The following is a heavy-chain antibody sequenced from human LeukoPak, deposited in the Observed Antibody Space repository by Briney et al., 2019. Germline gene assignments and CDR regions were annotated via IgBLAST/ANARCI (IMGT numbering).Heavy chain of an antibody. Sequence: SETLSLTCAVSGGSISSGGYSWSWIRQPPGKGLEWIGYIYHSGSTYYNPSFKSRVTISVGRSKNQFSLKLSSVTAADTAVYYCARSRPDYGGNSGGAFDIWGQGTMVTVSS. J-gene: IGHJ3*02. D-gene: IGHD4-23*01. CDR3: ARSRPDYGGNSGGAFDI. CDR1: GGSISSGGYS. CDR2: IYHSGST. V-gene: IGHV4-30-2*01.